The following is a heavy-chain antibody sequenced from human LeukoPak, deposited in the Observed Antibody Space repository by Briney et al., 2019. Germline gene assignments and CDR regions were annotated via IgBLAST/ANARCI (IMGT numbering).Heavy chain of an antibody. CDR3: ATESPDPQLTSHPPGIDY. V-gene: IGHV1-46*01. CDR2: INPSGGST. D-gene: IGHD2-2*01. Sequence: ASVKVSCKASGYTFTSYYMHWVRQAPGQGLEWMGIINPSGGSTSYAQKFQGRVTMTEDTSTDTAYMELSSLRSEDTAVYYCATESPDPQLTSHPPGIDYWGQGTLVTVSS. J-gene: IGHJ4*02. CDR1: GYTFTSYY.